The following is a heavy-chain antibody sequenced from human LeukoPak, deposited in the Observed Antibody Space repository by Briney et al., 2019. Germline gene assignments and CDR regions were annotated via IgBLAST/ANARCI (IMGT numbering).Heavy chain of an antibody. CDR1: GITFSRYG. V-gene: IGHV4-59*01. J-gene: IGHJ4*02. Sequence: GTLRLSCEASGITFSRYGMSWVRQPPGKGLEWIGYIYYSGSTNYNPSLKSRVTISVDTSKNQFSLKLSSVTAADTAVYYCARGIPWYFDYWGQGTLVTVSS. CDR3: ARGIPWYFDY. CDR2: IYYSGST.